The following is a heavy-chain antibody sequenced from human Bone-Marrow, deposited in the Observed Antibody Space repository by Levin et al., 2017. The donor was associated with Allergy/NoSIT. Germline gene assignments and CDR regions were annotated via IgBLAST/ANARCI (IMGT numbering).Heavy chain of an antibody. CDR1: GFTFSSHS. CDR2: ISTTSSTI. Sequence: AASVKVSCAASGFTFSSHSMNWVRQAPGKGLEWVSYISTTSSTIYYADSVKGRFTISRDNAKNSLYLQMNSLRDEDTAVYYCARDHITIFSLYFDYWGPGTLVTVSS. J-gene: IGHJ4*02. CDR3: ARDHITIFSLYFDY. D-gene: IGHD3-9*01. V-gene: IGHV3-48*02.